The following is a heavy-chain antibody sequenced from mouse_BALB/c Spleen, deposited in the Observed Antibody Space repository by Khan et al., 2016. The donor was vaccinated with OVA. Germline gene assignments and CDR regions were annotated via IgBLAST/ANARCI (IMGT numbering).Heavy chain of an antibody. J-gene: IGHJ2*01. CDR3: ARMYGGDFDY. Sequence: EVKLEVSGPGLVKPSQSLSLTCTVTGYSITSDYAWNWIRQFLGNRLEWMGFISYSGNNNYNPSLKSRISVTRDTSKNQFFLQLNSVTTEDTATYYCARMYGGDFDYWGQGTTLTVSS. V-gene: IGHV3-2*02. D-gene: IGHD2-10*02. CDR1: GYSITSDYA. CDR2: ISYSGNN.